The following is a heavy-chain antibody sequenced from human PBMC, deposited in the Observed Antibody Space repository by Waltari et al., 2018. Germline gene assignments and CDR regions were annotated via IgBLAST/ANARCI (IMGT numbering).Heavy chain of an antibody. V-gene: IGHV3-9*03. J-gene: IGHJ2*01. CDR2: ISWNSGSI. Sequence: EVQLVESGGGLVQPGRSLRLSCAASGFTFDHYALHWVAPAPGEGLEWVSGISWNSGSIGYADSVKGRFTISRDNAKNSLYLQMNSLRAEDMALYYCAKDKGGTDWYFDLWGRGTLVTVSS. CDR3: AKDKGGTDWYFDL. CDR1: GFTFDHYA. D-gene: IGHD1-1*01.